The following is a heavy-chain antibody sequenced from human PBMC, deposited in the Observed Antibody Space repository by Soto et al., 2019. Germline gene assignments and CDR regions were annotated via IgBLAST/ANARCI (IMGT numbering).Heavy chain of an antibody. CDR1: GFTFSNYW. V-gene: IGHV3-7*01. Sequence: EVQLVESGGGLVQPGGSLRLSCAASGFTFSNYWMSWVRQAPGKGLEWVANIKQDGTEKNYVDSVSGRFTISRDNAKNSLDLQMNSLTAEDTAVYYCASVAIWGQGTTVTVSS. J-gene: IGHJ6*02. CDR2: IKQDGTEK. D-gene: IGHD5-12*01. CDR3: ASVAI.